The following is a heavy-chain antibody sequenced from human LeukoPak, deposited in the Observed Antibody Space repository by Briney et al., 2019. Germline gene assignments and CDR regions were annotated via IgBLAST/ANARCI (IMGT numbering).Heavy chain of an antibody. CDR3: ARAYGSGSYSTDFDY. D-gene: IGHD3-10*01. V-gene: IGHV3-21*01. Sequence: GGSLRLSCAASGFTFSSYSMNWVRQAPGKGLEWVSSISSSSYIYYADSVKGRFTISRDNAKNSLYLQMNSLRAEGTAVYYCARAYGSGSYSTDFDYWGQGTLVTVSS. CDR2: ISSSSYI. CDR1: GFTFSSYS. J-gene: IGHJ4*02.